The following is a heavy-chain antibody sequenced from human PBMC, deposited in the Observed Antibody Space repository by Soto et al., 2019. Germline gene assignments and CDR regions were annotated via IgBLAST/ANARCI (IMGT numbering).Heavy chain of an antibody. CDR3: ARVASSSWDNYYYYYGMDV. Sequence: SQPLSLTCAISGDSVSSNSAAWNWIRQSPSRGLEWLGRTYYRSKWYNDYAVSVKSRITINPDTSKNQFSLQLNSVTPEDTAVYYCARVASSSWDNYYYYYGMDVWGQGTTVTVSS. CDR2: TYYRSKWYN. V-gene: IGHV6-1*01. J-gene: IGHJ6*02. D-gene: IGHD6-13*01. CDR1: GDSVSSNSAA.